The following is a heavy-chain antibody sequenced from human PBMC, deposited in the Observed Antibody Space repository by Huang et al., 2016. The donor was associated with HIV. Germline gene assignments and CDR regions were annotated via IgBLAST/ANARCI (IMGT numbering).Heavy chain of an antibody. Sequence: QVQLHQWGAGLLKPSETLSLTCAVYGGSFSDYYWSGIRQPPGKGLEWRWEINHRGSSNYNPSLKSRVTMSVDTSKNQFSLKLSSVTAADTAVYDCGTFWGVVTAKRSFTFDIWGQGTMVTVSS. CDR3: GTFWGVVTAKRSFTFDI. CDR1: GGSFSDYY. D-gene: IGHD2-21*02. J-gene: IGHJ3*02. CDR2: INHRGSS. V-gene: IGHV4-34*01.